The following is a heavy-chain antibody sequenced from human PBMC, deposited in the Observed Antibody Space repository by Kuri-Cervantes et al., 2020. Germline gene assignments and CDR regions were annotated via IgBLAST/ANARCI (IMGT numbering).Heavy chain of an antibody. Sequence: GESLKISCAASGFTFSSYNMNWVRQAPGKGLEGVSSISSSSTYIYYADSVKGRFTISRDNAKNSLYLQMNSLRAEDTAVYYCARRPGSRSIAAAGTYYFDYWGQGTLVTVSS. CDR1: GFTFSSYN. CDR3: ARRPGSRSIAAAGTYYFDY. J-gene: IGHJ4*02. V-gene: IGHV3-21*01. CDR2: ISSSSTYI. D-gene: IGHD6-13*01.